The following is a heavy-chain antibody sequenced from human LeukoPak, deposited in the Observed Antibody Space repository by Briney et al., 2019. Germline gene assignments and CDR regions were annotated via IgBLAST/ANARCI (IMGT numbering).Heavy chain of an antibody. J-gene: IGHJ6*02. V-gene: IGHV4-30-2*01. Sequence: SQTLSLTCAVSGGSISSGGYSWSWIRQPPGKGLEWLGYIYHSGSTYYNPSLKSRVTISVDRSKNQFSLKLSSVTAADTAVYYCARDTYDFWSGSTYGMDVWGQGTTVTVSS. CDR2: IYHSGST. CDR3: ARDTYDFWSGSTYGMDV. CDR1: GGSISSGGYS. D-gene: IGHD3-3*01.